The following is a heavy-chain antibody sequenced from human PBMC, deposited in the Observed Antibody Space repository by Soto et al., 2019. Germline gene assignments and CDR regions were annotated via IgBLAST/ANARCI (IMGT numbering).Heavy chain of an antibody. CDR1: GFTFTGAW. CDR2: IKTRSDGGAT. V-gene: IGHV3-15*07. J-gene: IGHJ4*02. D-gene: IGHD5-18*01. CDR3: TPQRGYSYGFDY. Sequence: EIQLVESGGGLVKPGGSLRLSCAASGFTFTGAWMNWVRQAPGKGLEWVGRIKTRSDGGATDYAAPVKGRFTISRDDSTNTLYLQMTSLKTEATAVYYCTPQRGYSYGFDYWGLGTLVAVSS.